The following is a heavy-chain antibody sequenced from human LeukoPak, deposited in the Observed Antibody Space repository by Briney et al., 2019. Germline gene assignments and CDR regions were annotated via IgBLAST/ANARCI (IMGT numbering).Heavy chain of an antibody. CDR1: GGSISSGSYF. CDR2: IYTSGST. Sequence: SETLSLTCTVSGGSISSGSYFWSWIRQPAGKGLEWIGRIYTSGSTNYNPSLKSRVTISVDTSKNQFSLKLSSVTAADTAVYYCTRRNYDILTALPFDYWGQGTLVTVSS. J-gene: IGHJ4*02. V-gene: IGHV4-61*02. D-gene: IGHD3-9*01. CDR3: TRRNYDILTALPFDY.